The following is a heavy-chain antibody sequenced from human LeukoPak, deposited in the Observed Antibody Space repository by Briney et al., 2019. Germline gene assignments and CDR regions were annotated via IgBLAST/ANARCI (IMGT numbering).Heavy chain of an antibody. J-gene: IGHJ4*02. CDR3: ARLRRITDY. V-gene: IGHV4-39*01. CDR1: GDSIGSSSDW. D-gene: IGHD1-14*01. Sequence: TPETLPLTCTVSGDSIGSSSDWWGWIRQPPGKGLEWVGHIKNGGSPNYNPPLKSRVTISVDTSKNQFSLTVSSVTAADTAVYYCARLRRITDYWGQGVLVTVSP. CDR2: IKNGGSP.